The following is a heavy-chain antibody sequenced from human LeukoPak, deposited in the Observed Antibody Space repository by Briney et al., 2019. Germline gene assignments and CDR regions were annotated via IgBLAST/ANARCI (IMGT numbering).Heavy chain of an antibody. J-gene: IGHJ4*02. D-gene: IGHD5/OR15-5a*01. CDR3: VRDIVSKYWFEY. CDR2: ISGSGGST. CDR1: GFTFSSYA. V-gene: IGHV3-23*01. Sequence: GGSLRLSCAASGFTFSSYAMSWVRQAPGKGLEWVSAISGSGGSTYYADSVKGRFTISRDNSKNTVYLQMNSLRAEDAAVYYCVRDIVSKYWFEYWGQGTLVTVSS.